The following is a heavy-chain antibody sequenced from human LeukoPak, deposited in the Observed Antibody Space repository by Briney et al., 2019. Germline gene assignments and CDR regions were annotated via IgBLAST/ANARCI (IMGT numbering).Heavy chain of an antibody. CDR2: INPSGGST. J-gene: IGHJ4*02. CDR3: ARADTPYSYFDY. Sequence: ASVKVSCKASGYTFTSYYMHWVRQAPGQGLEWMGIINPSGGSTSYAQKFQDRVTMTRDASTSTVYMELSSLRSEDTAVYYCARADTPYSYFDYWGQGTLVTVSS. CDR1: GYTFTSYY. V-gene: IGHV1-46*01. D-gene: IGHD2-21*01.